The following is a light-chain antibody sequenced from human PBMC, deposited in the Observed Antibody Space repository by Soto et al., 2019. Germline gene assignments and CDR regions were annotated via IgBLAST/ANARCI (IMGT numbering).Light chain of an antibody. V-gene: IGKV3-11*01. CDR1: QSVSSY. CDR2: DAS. CDR3: QQHGSSPIT. Sequence: EIVLTQSPATLSLSLGERATLSCRASQSVSSYLAWYQQKPGQAPRLLIYDASNRATGIPARFSGSGSGTEFTLTISRLEPEDFAVYYCQQHGSSPITFGQGTRLEIK. J-gene: IGKJ5*01.